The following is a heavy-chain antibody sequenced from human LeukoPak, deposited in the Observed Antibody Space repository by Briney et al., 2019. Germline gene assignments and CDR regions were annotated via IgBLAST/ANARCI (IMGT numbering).Heavy chain of an antibody. V-gene: IGHV3-30*04. Sequence: GGSLRLSCAASGFTFSSYAMHWVRQAPGKGLEWVAVISYDGSNKYYADSVKGRFTISRDNSKNTLYLQMNSLRAEDTAVYYCARDRESGYDNYYYYMDVWGKGTTVTVSS. CDR3: ARDRESGYDNYYYYMDV. J-gene: IGHJ6*03. CDR2: ISYDGSNK. D-gene: IGHD5-12*01. CDR1: GFTFSSYA.